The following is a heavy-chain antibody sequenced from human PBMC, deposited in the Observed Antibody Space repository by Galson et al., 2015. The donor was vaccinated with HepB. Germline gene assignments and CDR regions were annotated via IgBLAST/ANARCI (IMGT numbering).Heavy chain of an antibody. J-gene: IGHJ6*02. V-gene: IGHV4-59*01. D-gene: IGHD2-15*01. CDR2: IYYSGST. CDR1: GGSISSYY. Sequence: TLSLTCTVSGGSISSYYWSWIRQPPGKGLEWIGYIYYSGSTNYNPSLKSRVTISVDTSKNQFSLKLSSVTAADTAVYYCAGEANSDTPGYYYYYGMDVWGQGTTVTVSS. CDR3: AGEANSDTPGYYYYYGMDV.